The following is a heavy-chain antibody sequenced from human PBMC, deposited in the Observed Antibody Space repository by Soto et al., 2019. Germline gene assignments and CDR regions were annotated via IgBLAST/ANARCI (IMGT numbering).Heavy chain of an antibody. CDR3: AKDKAGTRWYNWFDP. D-gene: IGHD6-13*01. Sequence: EVQLLESGGGLVQPGGSLRLSCAASGFTFSSYAMSWVRQAPGKGLEWVSAISGSVGSTYYADSVKGRFTISRDNSKNTLYLQMNSLRAEDTAVYYCAKDKAGTRWYNWFDPWGQGTLVTVSS. CDR1: GFTFSSYA. V-gene: IGHV3-23*01. J-gene: IGHJ5*02. CDR2: ISGSVGST.